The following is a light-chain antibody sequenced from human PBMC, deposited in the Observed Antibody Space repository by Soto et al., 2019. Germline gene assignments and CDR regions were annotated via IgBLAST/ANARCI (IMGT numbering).Light chain of an antibody. CDR1: QSISSW. CDR3: QQYNSYRT. J-gene: IGKJ1*01. CDR2: DAS. V-gene: IGKV1-5*01. Sequence: DIQMTQSPSTLSASVGDRVTITCRASQSISSWLAWYQQKPGKAPKLLIYDASSLESGVPSRVSGSGSGTEFTLTSSSLQPDDFATYYCQQYNSYRTFGQGTKVEIK.